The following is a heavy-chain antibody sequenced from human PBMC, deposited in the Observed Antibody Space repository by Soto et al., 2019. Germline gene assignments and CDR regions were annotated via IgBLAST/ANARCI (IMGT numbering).Heavy chain of an antibody. CDR3: ARDREGADTIFGVVNYYYGMDV. CDR1: GYTFTDYN. D-gene: IGHD3-3*01. CDR2: INPNSGGT. Sequence: ASVKVSCKASGYTFTDYNLHWVRQSPGQGLEWMGWINPNSGGTNYAQKFQGRVTMTRDTSISTAYMELSRLRSDDTAVYYCARDREGADTIFGVVNYYYGMDVWGQGTTVTVSS. J-gene: IGHJ6*02. V-gene: IGHV1-2*02.